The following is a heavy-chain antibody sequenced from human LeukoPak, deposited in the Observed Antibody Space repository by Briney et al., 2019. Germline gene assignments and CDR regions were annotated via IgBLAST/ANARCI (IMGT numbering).Heavy chain of an antibody. J-gene: IGHJ6*02. CDR1: GGSISSYY. CDR3: ARDQPPLYGMDV. Sequence: SETLSLTCTVSGGSISSYYWSWIRQPPGKGLEWVGYIYYSGSTYYNPSLRSRLTILVDTSRNQFSLKLYSVTAADTAVYYCARDQPPLYGMDVWGQGTTVTVSS. CDR2: IYYSGST. V-gene: IGHV4-59*12.